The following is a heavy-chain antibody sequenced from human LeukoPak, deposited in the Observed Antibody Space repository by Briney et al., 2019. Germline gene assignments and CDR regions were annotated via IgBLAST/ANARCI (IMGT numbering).Heavy chain of an antibody. Sequence: GGSLRLSCAASGFTFSSYAMTWVRQAPGKGLEWVSPISGSGGNTNYAASVKGRFTISRDNSKNTLYLQMNSLRDEDTAVYYCANWTPGSNGHYYGYFDYWGQGALVTVSS. CDR1: GFTFSSYA. CDR2: ISGSGGNT. D-gene: IGHD3-22*01. V-gene: IGHV3-23*01. J-gene: IGHJ4*02. CDR3: ANWTPGSNGHYYGYFDY.